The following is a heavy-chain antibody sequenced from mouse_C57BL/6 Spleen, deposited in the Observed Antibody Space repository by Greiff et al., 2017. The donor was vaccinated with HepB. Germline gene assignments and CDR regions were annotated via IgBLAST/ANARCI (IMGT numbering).Heavy chain of an antibody. CDR2: IWGVGST. D-gene: IGHD3-2*02. V-gene: IGHV2-6*01. CDR3: ASRHSSGFFAY. J-gene: IGHJ3*01. CDR1: GFSLTSYG. Sequence: QVQLKESGPGLVAPSQSLSITCTVSGFSLTSYGVDWVRQSPGKGLEWLGVIWGVGSTNYNSALKSRLSISKDNSKSQVFLKMNSLQTNDTAMYYCASRHSSGFFAYWGQGTLVTVSA.